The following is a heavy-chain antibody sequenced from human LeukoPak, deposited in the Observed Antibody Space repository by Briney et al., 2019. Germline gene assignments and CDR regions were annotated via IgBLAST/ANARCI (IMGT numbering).Heavy chain of an antibody. J-gene: IGHJ4*02. Sequence: GASVKVSCKASGYTFTGYGISWVRQAPGQGLEWMGWISAYNGNTNYAQKLQGRVTMTTDTSTSTAYMELRSLRSDDTAVYYCARDWSRGDHESGGYWGQGTLVTVSS. V-gene: IGHV1-18*01. D-gene: IGHD3-10*01. CDR2: ISAYNGNT. CDR1: GYTFTGYG. CDR3: ARDWSRGDHESGGY.